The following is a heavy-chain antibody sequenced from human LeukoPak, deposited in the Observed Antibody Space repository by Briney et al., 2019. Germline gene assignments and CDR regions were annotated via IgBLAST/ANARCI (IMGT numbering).Heavy chain of an antibody. CDR2: ISSVGSYI. CDR3: ARGYYYDSSGYYPTDAFDI. J-gene: IGHJ3*02. V-gene: IGHV3-21*01. Sequence: GGSLRLSCAASGFTFSSYSMNWVRQAPGKGLEWVSSISSVGSYIYYADSVRGRFTISRDNAKNSLYLQMNSLRAEDTAVYYCARGYYYDSSGYYPTDAFDIWGQGTMVTVSS. D-gene: IGHD3-22*01. CDR1: GFTFSSYS.